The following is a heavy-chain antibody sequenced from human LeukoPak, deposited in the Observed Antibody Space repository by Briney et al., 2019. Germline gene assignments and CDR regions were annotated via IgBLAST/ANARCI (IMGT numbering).Heavy chain of an antibody. CDR2: IYYSGST. J-gene: IGHJ4*02. CDR1: GGSISSSSYY. CDR3: ARHTMGPPLDY. V-gene: IGHV4-39*01. Sequence: PSENLSFTCTVSGGSISSSSYYWGWIRQPPGKGLEWIGSIYYSGSTYYNPSLKSRVTISVDTSKNQFSLKLSSVTAADTAVYYCARHTMGPPLDYWGQGTLVTVSS. D-gene: IGHD5-24*01.